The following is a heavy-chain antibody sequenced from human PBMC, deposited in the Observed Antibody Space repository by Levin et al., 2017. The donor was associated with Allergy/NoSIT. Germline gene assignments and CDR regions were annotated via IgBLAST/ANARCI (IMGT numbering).Heavy chain of an antibody. Sequence: LSLTCAASGFTFSSSAMSWVRQAPGKGLEWVSAISGSGGSTYYADSVKGRFTISRDNSKNTLYLQMNSLRAEDTAVYYCAKEARNVLRYFDWSRDWGQGTLVTVSS. V-gene: IGHV3-23*01. CDR1: GFTFSSSA. CDR3: AKEARNVLRYFDWSRD. J-gene: IGHJ4*02. CDR2: ISGSGGST. D-gene: IGHD3-9*01.